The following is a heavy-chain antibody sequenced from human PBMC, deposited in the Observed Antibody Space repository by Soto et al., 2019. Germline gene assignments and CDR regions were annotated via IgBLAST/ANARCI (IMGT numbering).Heavy chain of an antibody. CDR2: ISYDGTYK. Sequence: QVQLVESGGGVVQPGRSLRLSCAASAFTFRRYAMHWVRQAPGKGLEWVAVISYDGTYKYYADSVKGRFTISRDNSKNTLYLQMSSLRPEDTAVYYCARDAIYDGSGYYGSYFDYWGQGSLVTVSS. V-gene: IGHV3-30-3*01. CDR3: ARDAIYDGSGYYGSYFDY. J-gene: IGHJ4*02. D-gene: IGHD3-22*01. CDR1: AFTFRRYA.